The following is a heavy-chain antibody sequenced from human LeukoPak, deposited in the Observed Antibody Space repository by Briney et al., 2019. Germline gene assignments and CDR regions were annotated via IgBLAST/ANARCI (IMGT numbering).Heavy chain of an antibody. CDR3: ARGRSITLLRGVAMSDGFDI. CDR2: TDTSGRYV. CDR1: GFTFSNYG. J-gene: IGHJ3*02. V-gene: IGHV3-21*06. Sequence: NPGGSLRLSCAASGFTFSNYGMNWVRQAPGKGLGWVSFTDTSGRYVYYGDSVKGRFTISRDNAKNLLFLQMNGLRAEDTALYYCARGRSITLLRGVAMSDGFDIWGQGAMVAVSS. D-gene: IGHD3-10*01.